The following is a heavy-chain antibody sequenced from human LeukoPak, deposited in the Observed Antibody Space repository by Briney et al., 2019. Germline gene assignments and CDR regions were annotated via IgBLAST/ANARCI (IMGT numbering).Heavy chain of an antibody. CDR2: ISAYNGNT. V-gene: IGHV1-18*01. CDR1: GYTSTNYG. CDR3: ARREQWLVGDDY. D-gene: IGHD6-19*01. J-gene: IGHJ4*02. Sequence: ASVKVSCKASGYTSTNYGISWVRQAPGQGLEWMGWISAYNGNTNYAQKLQGRVTMTTDTSTSTAYMELRSLRSDDTAVYYCARREQWLVGDDYWGLGALVTVSS.